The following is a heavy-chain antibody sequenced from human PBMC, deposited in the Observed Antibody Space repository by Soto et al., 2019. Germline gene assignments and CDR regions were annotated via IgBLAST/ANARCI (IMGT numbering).Heavy chain of an antibody. D-gene: IGHD5-12*01. CDR1: GFSLSTSGAG. J-gene: IGHJ4*02. Sequence: QITLKESGPTLVKPTQTLTLTCTLSGFSLSTSGAGVGWIRQPPGKALGWLVLIYWDDDKRYSPSLKSRLTITKDTSKNQVVLTMTNMDPVDTATYYCAHKGDGYRGFKYWGQGTLVTVSS. CDR2: IYWDDDK. V-gene: IGHV2-5*02. CDR3: AHKGDGYRGFKY.